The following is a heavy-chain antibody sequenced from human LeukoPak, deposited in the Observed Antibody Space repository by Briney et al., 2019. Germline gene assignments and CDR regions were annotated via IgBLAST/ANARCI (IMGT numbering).Heavy chain of an antibody. J-gene: IGHJ4*02. V-gene: IGHV3-9*01. CDR1: GFTFDDYA. CDR3: AKDSCSGGSCYFDY. D-gene: IGHD2-15*01. CDR2: ISWNSGSI. Sequence: GGSLRLSCAAPGFTFDDYAMHWVRQAPGKGLEWVSGISWNSGSIGYADSVKGRFTISRDNAKNSLYLQMNSLRAVDTALYYCAKDSCSGGSCYFDYWGQGTLVTVSS.